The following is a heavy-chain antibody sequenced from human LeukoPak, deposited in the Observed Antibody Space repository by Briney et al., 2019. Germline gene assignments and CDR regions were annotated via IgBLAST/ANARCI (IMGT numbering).Heavy chain of an antibody. D-gene: IGHD4-17*01. J-gene: IGHJ5*02. V-gene: IGHV3-23*01. CDR3: ARSLATVTTGPVRLDP. CDR2: IRGSGGTT. CDR1: GFTFSTYV. Sequence: GGSLRLSCAASGFTFSTYVMSWVRQAPGQALEWVSGIRGSGGTTYYADSVKGRFTISRDNAKNTLYLQMNSLRAEDTAVYYCARSLATVTTGPVRLDPWGQGTLVTVSS.